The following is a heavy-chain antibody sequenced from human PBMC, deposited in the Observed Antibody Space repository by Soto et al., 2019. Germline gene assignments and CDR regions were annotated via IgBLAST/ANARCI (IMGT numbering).Heavy chain of an antibody. D-gene: IGHD5-12*01. Sequence: SETLSLTCTVSGGSISSYYWSWIRQPPGKGLEWIGCIYYSGSTNYNPSLKSRVTISVDTSKNQFSLKLSSVTAADTAVYYCAGLVATTQFDYWGQGTLVTVSS. CDR1: GGSISSYY. CDR3: AGLVATTQFDY. V-gene: IGHV4-59*01. CDR2: IYYSGST. J-gene: IGHJ4*02.